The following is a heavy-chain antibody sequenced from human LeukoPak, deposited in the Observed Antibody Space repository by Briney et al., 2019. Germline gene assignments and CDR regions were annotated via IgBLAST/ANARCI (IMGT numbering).Heavy chain of an antibody. Sequence: ASVKVSCKASGYTFTGYYMHWVRQAPGQGLEWMGWINPNSGGTNYAQKFQGWVTMTRDTSISTAYMELSRLRSDDTAVYYCAKSFVRGIFYAPSDYWGQGTLVTVSS. J-gene: IGHJ4*02. D-gene: IGHD3-10*01. CDR3: AKSFVRGIFYAPSDY. CDR2: INPNSGGT. V-gene: IGHV1-2*04. CDR1: GYTFTGYY.